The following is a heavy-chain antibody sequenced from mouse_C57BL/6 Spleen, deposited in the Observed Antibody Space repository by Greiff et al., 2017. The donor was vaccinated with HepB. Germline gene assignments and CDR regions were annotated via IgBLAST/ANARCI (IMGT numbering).Heavy chain of an antibody. CDR1: GYTFTEYT. Sequence: VKLMESGAELVKPGASVKLSCKASGYTFTEYTIHWVKQRSGQGLEWIGWFYPGSGSIKYNEKFKDKATLTADKSSSTVYMELSRLTSEDSAVYFCARHEAPFITTGAMDYWGQGTSVTVSS. V-gene: IGHV1-62-2*01. CDR2: FYPGSGSI. CDR3: ARHEAPFITTGAMDY. D-gene: IGHD1-1*01. J-gene: IGHJ4*01.